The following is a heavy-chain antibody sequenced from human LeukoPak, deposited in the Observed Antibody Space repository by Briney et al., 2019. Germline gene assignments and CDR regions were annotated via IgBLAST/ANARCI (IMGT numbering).Heavy chain of an antibody. V-gene: IGHV1-58*01. Sequence: ASVKVSCKASGFTFTSSAVQWVRQARGQRLEWIGWIVVGSGNANYAQKFQERVTITRDMSTSTAYMELSSLRSEDTAVYYCAADYGDYAYNWFDPWGQGTLVTVSS. CDR1: GFTFTSSA. D-gene: IGHD4-17*01. CDR3: AADYGDYAYNWFDP. J-gene: IGHJ5*02. CDR2: IVVGSGNA.